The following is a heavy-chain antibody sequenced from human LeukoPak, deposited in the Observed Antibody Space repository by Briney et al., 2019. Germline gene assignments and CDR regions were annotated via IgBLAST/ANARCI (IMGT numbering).Heavy chain of an antibody. J-gene: IGHJ3*02. V-gene: IGHV3-30-3*01. CDR3: ARDRGERITMVRGAALRAFDI. CDR1: GFTFSSYA. CDR2: ISYDGSNK. Sequence: GGSLRLSCAASGFTFSSYAMHWVRQAPGKGLEWVAVISYDGSNKYYADSVKGRFTISRDNSKNTLYLQMNSLRAEDTAVYYCARDRGERITMVRGAALRAFDIWGQGTMVTVSS. D-gene: IGHD3-10*01.